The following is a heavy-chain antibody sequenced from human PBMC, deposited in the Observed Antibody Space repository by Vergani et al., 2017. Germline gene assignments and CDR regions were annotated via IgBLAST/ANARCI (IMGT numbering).Heavy chain of an antibody. D-gene: IGHD6-13*01. V-gene: IGHV4-59*01. CDR2: IYYSGST. CDR3: ARDSAAGTPGNWFDP. J-gene: IGHJ5*02. CDR1: GGSISSYY. Sequence: QVQLQESGPGLVKPSETLSLTCTVSGGSISSYYWSWIRQPPGKGLEWIGYIYYSGSTNYNPSLKSGGTISVDTSKNQFSLKLSSVTAADTAVYYCARDSAAGTPGNWFDPWGQGTLVTVSS.